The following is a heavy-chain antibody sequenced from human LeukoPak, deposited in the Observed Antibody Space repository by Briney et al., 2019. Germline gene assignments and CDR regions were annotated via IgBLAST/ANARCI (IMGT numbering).Heavy chain of an antibody. CDR1: GYTFTDYY. CDR3: ARANFLYCSSSTCLFDY. CDR2: INPNDGDT. V-gene: IGHV1-2*02. Sequence: RGPVKVSCKASGYTFTDYYMHWVRQAPGQGFEWMGWINPNDGDTNYAQKFQGRVTMIRDTSISTAHMEVSRLRSDDTAVYYCARANFLYCSSSTCLFDYWGQGTLVTVSS. J-gene: IGHJ4*02. D-gene: IGHD2-2*01.